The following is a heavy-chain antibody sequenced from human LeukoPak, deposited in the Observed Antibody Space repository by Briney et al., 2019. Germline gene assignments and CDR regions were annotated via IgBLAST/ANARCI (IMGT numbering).Heavy chain of an antibody. CDR2: ISSSGSTI. CDR1: GVTFSSFD. Sequence: GGSLRLSCAASGVTFSSFDMNWVRQAPGKGPEWVSYISSSGSTIYYANSVKGRFTISRDNAKSSLYLQMSSLRGEDTAVYYCASSLTHFDYWGQGTLVTVSS. D-gene: IGHD1-14*01. V-gene: IGHV3-48*03. CDR3: ASSLTHFDY. J-gene: IGHJ4*02.